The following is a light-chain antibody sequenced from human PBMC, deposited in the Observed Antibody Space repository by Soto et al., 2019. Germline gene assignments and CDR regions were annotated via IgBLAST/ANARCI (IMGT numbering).Light chain of an antibody. J-gene: IGKJ5*01. V-gene: IGKV3-20*01. CDR2: DAS. Sequence: EIVLTQSPDTLSLSPGERATLSCRASQSIRSERLAWYQQKPGQAPRLVIFDASNRARGVPERFSGSGSGTDFTLTIARLEPEDFAVYYCQEYDGAPITSCLGTRLEIK. CDR3: QEYDGAPIT. CDR1: QSIRSER.